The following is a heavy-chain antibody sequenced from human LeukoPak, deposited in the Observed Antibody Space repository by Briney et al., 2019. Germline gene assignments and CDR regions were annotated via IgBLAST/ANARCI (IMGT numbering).Heavy chain of an antibody. CDR1: GGSISSYY. CDR2: IYTSGST. Sequence: RTSETLSLTCTVSGGSISSYYWSWIRQPAGKGLEWIGRIYTSGSTNYNPSLKSRVTMSVDTSKNQFSLKLTSVTAADTAVYFCATLVSTRYYFDYWGQGTLVTVSS. J-gene: IGHJ4*02. V-gene: IGHV4-4*07. D-gene: IGHD5/OR15-5a*01. CDR3: ATLVSTRYYFDY.